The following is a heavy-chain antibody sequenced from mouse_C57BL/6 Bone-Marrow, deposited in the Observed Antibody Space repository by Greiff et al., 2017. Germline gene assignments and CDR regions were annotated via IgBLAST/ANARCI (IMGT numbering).Heavy chain of an antibody. Sequence: QVHVKQPGAELVKPGASVKLSCKASGYTFTSYWMQWVKQRPGQGLEWIGEIDPSDSYTNYNQKFKGKATLTVDTSSSTAYMQLSSLTSEDSAVYYCARTTTVVAEAYWGQGTLVTVSA. CDR3: ARTTTVVAEAY. D-gene: IGHD1-1*01. CDR1: GYTFTSYW. J-gene: IGHJ3*01. CDR2: IDPSDSYT. V-gene: IGHV1-50*01.